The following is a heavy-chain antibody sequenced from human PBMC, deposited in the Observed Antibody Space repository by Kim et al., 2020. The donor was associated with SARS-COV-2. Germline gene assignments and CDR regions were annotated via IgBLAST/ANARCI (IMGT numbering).Heavy chain of an antibody. D-gene: IGHD2-15*01. V-gene: IGHV3-23*01. CDR2: ISGTGNKT. J-gene: IGHJ1*01. CDR3: ARDLTGVTPEYFQF. Sequence: GGSLRLSCAASGFTFNNYVMNWVRQAPGKGLEWVSAISGTGNKTYYADSVKGRFTISRDNSKNTLFLQMNSLRAGDTAVYYCARDLTGVTPEYFQFWGQGTLITVSS. CDR1: GFTFNNYV.